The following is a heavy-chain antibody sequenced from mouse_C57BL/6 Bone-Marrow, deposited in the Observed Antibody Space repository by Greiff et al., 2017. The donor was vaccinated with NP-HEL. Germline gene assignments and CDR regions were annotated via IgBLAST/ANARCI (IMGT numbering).Heavy chain of an antibody. CDR3: VRHKDHFDY. CDR2: IRSKSNNYAT. CDR1: GFSFNTYA. J-gene: IGHJ2*01. V-gene: IGHV10-1*01. Sequence: EVKLVESGGGLVQPKGSLKLSCAASGFSFNTYAMNWVRQAPGKGLEWVARIRSKSNNYATYYADSVKDRFTISRDDSESMLYLQMNNLKTEDTAMYYCVRHKDHFDYWGQGTTLTVSS.